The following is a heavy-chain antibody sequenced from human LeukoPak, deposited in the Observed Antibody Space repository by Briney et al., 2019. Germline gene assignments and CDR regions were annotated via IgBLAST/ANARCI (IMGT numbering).Heavy chain of an antibody. CDR2: IYYSGST. D-gene: IGHD2-21*02. J-gene: IGHJ3*02. V-gene: IGHV4-39*01. CDR1: GGSISSYY. CDR3: ARPSDCGGDCYSDAFDI. Sequence: PSETLSLTCTVSGGSISSYYWGWIRQPPGKGLEWIGSIYYSGSTYYNPSLKSRVTISVDTSKNQFSLKLSSVTAADTAVYYCARPSDCGGDCYSDAFDIWGQGTMVTVSS.